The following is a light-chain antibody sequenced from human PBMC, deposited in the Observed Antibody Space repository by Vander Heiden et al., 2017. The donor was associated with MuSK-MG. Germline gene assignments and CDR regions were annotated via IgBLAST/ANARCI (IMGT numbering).Light chain of an antibody. CDR1: SSNIGAGYD. Sequence: YIPTLPASLTRTPGQRVTICCTGSSSNIGAGYDVHWYQQLPGTAPKLLIYGNSNRPSGVPDRFSGSKSGTAASLASTGLQADVEADYYCQSYDISRSGVVFGGGTKLTVL. CDR3: QSYDISRSGVV. J-gene: IGLJ2*01. V-gene: IGLV1-40*01. CDR2: GNS.